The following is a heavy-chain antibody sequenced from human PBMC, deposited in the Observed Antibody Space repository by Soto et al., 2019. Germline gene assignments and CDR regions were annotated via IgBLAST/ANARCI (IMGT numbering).Heavy chain of an antibody. J-gene: IGHJ6*02. CDR2: IKQDGSEK. Sequence: GGSLRLSCAASGFTFSSYWMSWVRQAPGKGLEWVANIKQDGSEKYYVDSVKGRFTISRDNAKNSLYLQMNSLRAEDTAVYYCARDRPTLRFLEWLLVWGQGTTVTVSS. CDR3: ARDRPTLRFLEWLLV. V-gene: IGHV3-7*03. D-gene: IGHD3-3*01. CDR1: GFTFSSYW.